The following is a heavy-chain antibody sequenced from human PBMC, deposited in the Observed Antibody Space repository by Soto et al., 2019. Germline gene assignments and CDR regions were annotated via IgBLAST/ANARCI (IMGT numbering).Heavy chain of an antibody. V-gene: IGHV4-4*02. CDR2: IYHSGST. CDR3: ARVGMTTVTNDTYYYYYYGMDV. CDR1: GGSISSGNW. Sequence: KPXATLSLTCAVSGGSISSGNWWSWFRQPPGKGLEWIGEIYHSGSTNYNPSLKSRVTISVDKSKNQFSLKLSSVTAADTAVYYCARVGMTTVTNDTYYYYYYGMDVWGQGTTVTVSS. D-gene: IGHD4-17*01. J-gene: IGHJ6*02.